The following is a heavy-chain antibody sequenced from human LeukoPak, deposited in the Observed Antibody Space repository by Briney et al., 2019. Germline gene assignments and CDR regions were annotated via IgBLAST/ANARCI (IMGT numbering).Heavy chain of an antibody. D-gene: IGHD3-22*01. CDR2: INHSGST. J-gene: IGHJ4*02. Sequence: PSETLSLTCAVYGGSLSGYYWSWIRQPPGKGLEWIGEINHSGSTNYNPTLKSRVTISVDTSKNQFSLKLSSVTAADTAVYYCASLYYYDSSGTNWGQGTLVTVSS. CDR1: GGSLSGYY. CDR3: ASLYYYDSSGTN. V-gene: IGHV4-34*01.